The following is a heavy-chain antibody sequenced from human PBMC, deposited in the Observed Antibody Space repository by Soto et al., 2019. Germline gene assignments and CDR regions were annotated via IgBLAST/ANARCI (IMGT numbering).Heavy chain of an antibody. CDR3: AGGAQDFWSGYYSYYYGMDV. D-gene: IGHD3-3*01. V-gene: IGHV1-69*13. J-gene: IGHJ6*02. CDR1: GGTFSSYA. Sequence: SVKVSCKASGGTFSSYAISWVRQAPGQGLEWMGGIIPIFGTANYAQKFQGRVTITADESTSTAYMELSSLRSEDTAVYYCAGGAQDFWSGYYSYYYGMDVWGQGTTVTVSS. CDR2: IIPIFGTA.